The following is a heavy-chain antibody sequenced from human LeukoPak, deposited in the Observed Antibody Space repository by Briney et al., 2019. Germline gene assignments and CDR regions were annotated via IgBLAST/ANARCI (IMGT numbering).Heavy chain of an antibody. V-gene: IGHV1-69*05. CDR2: IIPIFGTA. D-gene: IGHD3-16*01. CDR3: ARGLQGGLEYYYYYMDV. CDR1: GGTFSSYA. Sequence: ASVEVSCKASGGTFSSYAISWVRQAPGQGLEWMGGIIPIFGTANYAQKFQGRVTITTDESTSTAYMELSSLRSEDTAVYYCARGLQGGLEYYYYYMDVWDKGTTVTVSS. J-gene: IGHJ6*03.